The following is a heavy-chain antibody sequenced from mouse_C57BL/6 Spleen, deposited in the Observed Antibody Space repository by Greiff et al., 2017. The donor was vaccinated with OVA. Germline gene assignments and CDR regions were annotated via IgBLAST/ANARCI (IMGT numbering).Heavy chain of an antibody. CDR2: IDPENGGT. CDR1: GYTFTDYE. V-gene: IGHV1-15*01. J-gene: IGHJ2*01. D-gene: IGHD6-1*01. Sequence: QVQLKQSGAELVRPGASVTLSCKASGYTFTDYEMHWVKQRPVHGLEWIGAIDPENGGTAYNQKFKGKATLTADKSSSTAYMELRSLTSEDSAVYYCTSASQGYWGQGTTLTVSS. CDR3: TSASQGY.